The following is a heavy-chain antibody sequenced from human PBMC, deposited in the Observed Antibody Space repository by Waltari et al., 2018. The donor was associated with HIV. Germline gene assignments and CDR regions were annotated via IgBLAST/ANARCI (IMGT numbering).Heavy chain of an antibody. Sequence: EVQLVESGGGLVKPGGSLRLSCSAFGFTFSTYSLKWVRPAPGKGLEWVSSISTSSRYIYYADSLKGRFTISRDNAKNSLYLQMNSLRAEDTAVYYCAREGFCSNGVCSHYYGMDVWGQGTTVTVSS. V-gene: IGHV3-21*01. CDR3: AREGFCSNGVCSHYYGMDV. J-gene: IGHJ6*02. CDR2: ISTSSRYI. CDR1: GFTFSTYS. D-gene: IGHD2-8*01.